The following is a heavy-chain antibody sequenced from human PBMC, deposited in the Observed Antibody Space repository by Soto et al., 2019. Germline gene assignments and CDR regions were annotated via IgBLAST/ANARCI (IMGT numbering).Heavy chain of an antibody. D-gene: IGHD6-19*01. Sequence: SQTLSLTCAISGDSVSSNSAAWNCIIQSPSRGLEWLGRTYYRSKWYNDYAVSVKSRITINPDTSKNQFSLQLNSVTPEDTAVYYCARDPAVAGFGMDVWGQGTTVTVSS. CDR1: GDSVSSNSAA. V-gene: IGHV6-1*01. CDR2: TYYRSKWYN. J-gene: IGHJ6*02. CDR3: ARDPAVAGFGMDV.